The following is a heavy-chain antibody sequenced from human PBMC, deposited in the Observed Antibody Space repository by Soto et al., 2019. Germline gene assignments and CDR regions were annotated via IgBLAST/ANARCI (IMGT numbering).Heavy chain of an antibody. Sequence: PGGSLRLSCAASGFTFSSYGMHWVRQAPGKGLEWVAVISYDGSNKYYADSVKGRFTISRDNSKNTLYLQMNSLRAEDTAVYYCAKDIVVVPAANYYYYGMDVWGQGTTVTVYS. CDR2: ISYDGSNK. CDR1: GFTFSSYG. CDR3: AKDIVVVPAANYYYYGMDV. D-gene: IGHD2-2*01. J-gene: IGHJ6*02. V-gene: IGHV3-30*18.